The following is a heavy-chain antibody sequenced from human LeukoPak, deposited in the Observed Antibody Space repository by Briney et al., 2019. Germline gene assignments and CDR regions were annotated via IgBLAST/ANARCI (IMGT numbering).Heavy chain of an antibody. Sequence: PGGSLRLSCAASGFTFSSYWMSWVRQAPGKGREWVANIKQDESEKYYVDSVERPFTISRANAKNSLYLQMNSLRAEDTAVYYCAKGTPGYFDYWGQGTLVTVSS. CDR2: IKQDESEK. J-gene: IGHJ4*02. CDR1: GFTFSSYW. CDR3: AKGTPGYFDY. V-gene: IGHV3-7*01.